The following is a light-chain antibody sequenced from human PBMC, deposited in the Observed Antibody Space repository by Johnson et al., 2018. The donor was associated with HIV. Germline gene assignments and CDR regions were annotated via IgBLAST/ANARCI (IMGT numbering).Light chain of an antibody. CDR1: SSNIGNNY. CDR2: DNN. J-gene: IGLJ1*01. CDR3: GTWDSSLSAPLYV. Sequence: QSILTQPPSVSAAPGQKVTISCSGSSSNIGNNYVSWYQQLPGTAPKLLIYDNNKRPSGIPDRFSGSKSGPSATLGITGLQTGDEADYYCGTWDSSLSAPLYVFGTGTKVTVL. V-gene: IGLV1-51*01.